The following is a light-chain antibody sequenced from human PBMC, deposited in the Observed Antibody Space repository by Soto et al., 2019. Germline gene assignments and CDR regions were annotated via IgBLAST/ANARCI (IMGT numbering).Light chain of an antibody. V-gene: IGLV1-47*01. CDR1: SSNIETYY. CDR2: RNN. CDR3: AAWDGSLRGVL. J-gene: IGLJ2*01. Sequence: QSVLTQPPSASGTPGQRVTISCSGSSSNIETYYVYWYQQLPGMAPKPLIYRNNQRPSGVPDRFSGSKSGTSASLAISGLRSEDEADYYCAAWDGSLRGVLFGGGTKLTVL.